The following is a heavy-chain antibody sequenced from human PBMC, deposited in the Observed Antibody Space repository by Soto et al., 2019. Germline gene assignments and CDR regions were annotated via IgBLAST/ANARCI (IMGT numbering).Heavy chain of an antibody. CDR2: IHQSGSP. Sequence: SETLSLTCAVSNFCLIKEYYWGWVRQPPGKGLEWIGSIHQSGSPYYNPSLKSRLTISIDLSKKQFSLRLSSMTAADTAVYYCARGAPRGIIHDFDSRGQGSLVTVSS. J-gene: IGHJ4*02. D-gene: IGHD3-10*01. CDR1: NFCLIKEYY. V-gene: IGHV4-38-2*01. CDR3: ARGAPRGIIHDFDS.